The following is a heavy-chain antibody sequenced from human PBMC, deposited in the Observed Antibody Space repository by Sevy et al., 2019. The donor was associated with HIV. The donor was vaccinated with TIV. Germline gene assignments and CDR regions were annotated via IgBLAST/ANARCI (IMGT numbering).Heavy chain of an antibody. V-gene: IGHV3-7*01. J-gene: IGHJ4*02. CDR2: VNQDGSQK. Sequence: GGSLRLSCAASGFTFSDYYMGWVRQAPGKGLEWVANVNQDGSQKHYVGSVKGRLSVSRDNAKNSVYLQMNRLRVDDTGIYYCARELWPGDYWGQGTLVTVSS. CDR1: GFTFSDYY. D-gene: IGHD2-21*01. CDR3: ARELWPGDY.